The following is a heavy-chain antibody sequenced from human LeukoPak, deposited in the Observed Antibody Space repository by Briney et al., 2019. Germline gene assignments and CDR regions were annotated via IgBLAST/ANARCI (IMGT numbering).Heavy chain of an antibody. D-gene: IGHD7-27*01. CDR2: IWYDGSNK. CDR3: AKSKLGIFTPDAFDI. CDR1: GFTFSSYG. J-gene: IGHJ3*02. V-gene: IGHV3-33*06. Sequence: GGSLRLSCAASGFTFSSYGMHWVRQAPGKGLEWVAVIWYDGSNKYYADSVKGRFTISRDNSKNTLYLQMNSLRAEDTAVYYCAKSKLGIFTPDAFDIWGQGTMVTVSS.